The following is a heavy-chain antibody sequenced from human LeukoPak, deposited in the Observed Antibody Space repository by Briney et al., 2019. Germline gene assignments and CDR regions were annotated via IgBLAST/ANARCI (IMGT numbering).Heavy chain of an antibody. J-gene: IGHJ4*02. CDR1: GFTFSSYA. Sequence: GGSLRLSCAASGFTFSSYALSWVRQAPGKGLGWVSSTSLSGSGTNYADSVKGRFTISRDNSKKTLYLQMNSLRAEDTAVYYCAIRGYWGQGTLVTVSS. CDR2: TSLSGSGT. V-gene: IGHV3-23*01. CDR3: AIRGY.